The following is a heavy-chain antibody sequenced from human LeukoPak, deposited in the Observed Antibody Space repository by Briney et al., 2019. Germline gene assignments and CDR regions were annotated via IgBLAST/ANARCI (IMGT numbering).Heavy chain of an antibody. CDR2: ISYDGSNK. Sequence: GSLRLSCAASGFTFSSYAMHWVRQAPGKGLEWVAVISYDGSNKYYADSVKGRFTISRDNSKNTLYLQMNSLRAEDTAVYYCARDTNYYGSGSYLTPFDYWGQGTLVTVSS. CDR3: ARDTNYYGSGSYLTPFDY. D-gene: IGHD3-10*01. CDR1: GFTFSSYA. V-gene: IGHV3-30-3*01. J-gene: IGHJ4*02.